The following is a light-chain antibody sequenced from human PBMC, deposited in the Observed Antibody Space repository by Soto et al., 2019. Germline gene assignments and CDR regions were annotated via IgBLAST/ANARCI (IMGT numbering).Light chain of an antibody. V-gene: IGKV1-8*01. CDR1: QGISSY. Sequence: NRMTQSQSSLSASTGDRVTITCRASQGISSYLAWYQQKPGKAPKLLIYDVSNLETGVPSRFSGSGSETHFTLTIICLQAEDIAPYYCPECANHDIPFGEGTRLEIK. CDR2: DVS. J-gene: IGKJ5*01. CDR3: PECANHDIP.